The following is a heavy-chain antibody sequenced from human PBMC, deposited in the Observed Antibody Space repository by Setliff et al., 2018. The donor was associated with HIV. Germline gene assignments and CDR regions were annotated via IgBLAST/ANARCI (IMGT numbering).Heavy chain of an antibody. D-gene: IGHD3-22*01. J-gene: IGHJ4*02. CDR2: VRFDGSDR. V-gene: IGHV3-30*02. CDR3: AKDKYYSDHTDNSPLDS. Sequence: GESLTISCAASGFTFRQYGMHWVRQAPGKGLEWVAFVRFDGSDRYYLDSVKGRFTISRDTSKSTVYLQMNSLRTEDTALYYCAKDKYYSDHTDNSPLDSWGRGTPVTVSS. CDR1: GFTFRQYG.